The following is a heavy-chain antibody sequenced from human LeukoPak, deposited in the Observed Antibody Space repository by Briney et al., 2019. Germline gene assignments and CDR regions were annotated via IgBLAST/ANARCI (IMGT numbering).Heavy chain of an antibody. J-gene: IGHJ4*02. Sequence: SQTLSLTCAISGDSVSSNNGAGNWIRQSPSRGLEWLGRTYYRSKWYNDYAGSFISRITISPDTSKNQFSLQLDSVTPEDTAVYYCARDVGATGWHTFDYWGQGTLVTVSS. V-gene: IGHV6-1*01. CDR1: GDSVSSNNGA. D-gene: IGHD3-9*01. CDR3: ARDVGATGWHTFDY. CDR2: TYYRSKWYN.